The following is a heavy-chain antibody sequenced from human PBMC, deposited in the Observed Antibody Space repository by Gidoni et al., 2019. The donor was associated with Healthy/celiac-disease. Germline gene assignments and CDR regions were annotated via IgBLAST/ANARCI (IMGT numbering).Heavy chain of an antibody. D-gene: IGHD2-2*01. V-gene: IGHV3-53*01. CDR3: ARVNSACSSTSCYVRGGWFDP. CDR2: IYSGGST. Sequence: EVQLVESVGGLIQPGGSLRLSCAASGFTVSSNYMSWVRQAPGKGLEWVSVIYSGGSTYYADSVKGRFTISRDNSKNTLYLQMNSLRAEDTAVYYCARVNSACSSTSCYVRGGWFDPWGQGTLVTVSS. CDR1: GFTVSSNY. J-gene: IGHJ5*02.